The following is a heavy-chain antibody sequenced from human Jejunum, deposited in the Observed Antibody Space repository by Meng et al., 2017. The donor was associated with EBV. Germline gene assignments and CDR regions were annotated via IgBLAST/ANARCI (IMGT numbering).Heavy chain of an antibody. CDR2: ITDSGGST. Sequence: EVERGESGGGLVQPGGSLRLSCAASGFTFNSHTMSWGRQAPGKGLEWVSAITDSGGSTYYTDSVKGRFTISRDNSKNTLYLQMNSLRAEDTAVYYCAKLTRAWGQGTLVTGSS. J-gene: IGHJ5*02. CDR3: AKLTRA. V-gene: IGHV3-23*04. CDR1: GFTFNSHT.